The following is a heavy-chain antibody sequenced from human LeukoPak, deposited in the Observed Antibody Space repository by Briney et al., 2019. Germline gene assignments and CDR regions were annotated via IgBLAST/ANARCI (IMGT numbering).Heavy chain of an antibody. J-gene: IGHJ4*02. D-gene: IGHD6-19*01. Sequence: GASVKVSCKASGGTLSSYAISWVRQAPGQGLEWVGGIIPIFGTANYAQKFQGRVTITADESTSTAYMVLSSLRSEDTAVYYCARVRQWLWYFDYWGQGTLVTVSS. V-gene: IGHV1-69*01. CDR2: IIPIFGTA. CDR1: GGTLSSYA. CDR3: ARVRQWLWYFDY.